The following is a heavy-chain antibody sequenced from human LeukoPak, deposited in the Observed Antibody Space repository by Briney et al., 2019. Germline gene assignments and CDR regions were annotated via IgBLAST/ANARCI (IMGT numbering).Heavy chain of an antibody. D-gene: IGHD3-16*02. CDR3: AKAVGSDGFYYFDY. Sequence: GGSPRLSCAASGFTFSSYAMGWVRQAPGKGLEWVSSIVGSGGSTKYAVSVRGRFTISRDNSKNTLYLQMNSLRVEDTAVYYCAKAVGSDGFYYFDYWGQDTLDPVSS. V-gene: IGHV3-23*01. J-gene: IGHJ4*02. CDR2: IVGSGGST. CDR1: GFTFSSYA.